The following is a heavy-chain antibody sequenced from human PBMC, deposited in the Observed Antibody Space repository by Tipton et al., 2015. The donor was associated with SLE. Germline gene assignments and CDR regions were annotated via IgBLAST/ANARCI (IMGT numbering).Heavy chain of an antibody. CDR2: IYYSGST. D-gene: IGHD3-3*01. CDR3: ARACLIFGVVHPYCYGMDV. V-gene: IGHV4-59*01. J-gene: IGHJ6*02. CDR1: GGSFSGYY. Sequence: LRLSCAVYGGSFSGYYWSWIRQPPGKGLEWIGYIYYSGSTNYNPSLKSRVTISVDTSKNQFSLKLSSVTAADTAVYYCARACLIFGVVHPYCYGMDVWGQGTTVTVSS.